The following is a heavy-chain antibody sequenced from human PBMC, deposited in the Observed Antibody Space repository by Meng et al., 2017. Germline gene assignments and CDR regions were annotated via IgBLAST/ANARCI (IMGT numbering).Heavy chain of an antibody. CDR3: ARDRYSSGWYDYYYYGMDV. J-gene: IGHJ6*02. CDR1: GFTFSSYS. Sequence: GESLKISCAASGFTFSSYSMNWVRQAPGKGLEWVSSISSSSSYIYYADSVKGRFTISRDNAKNSLYLQMNSLRAEDTAVYYRARDRYSSGWYDYYYYGMDVWGQGTTVTVSS. V-gene: IGHV3-21*01. D-gene: IGHD6-19*01. CDR2: ISSSSSYI.